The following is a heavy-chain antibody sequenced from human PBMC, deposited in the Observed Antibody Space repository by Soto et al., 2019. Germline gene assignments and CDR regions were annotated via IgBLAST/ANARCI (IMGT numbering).Heavy chain of an antibody. CDR1: GFTFSSYA. V-gene: IGHV3-23*01. D-gene: IGHD6-6*01. Sequence: EVQLLESGGGLVQPGGSLRLSCAASGFTFSSYAMSWVRQAPGKGLEWVSAISGSGGSTYYADSVKGRLTISRDNSKNTLYLQMNSLRAEDTAVYYCAKGLLRLNWFDPWGQGTLVTVSS. CDR3: AKGLLRLNWFDP. CDR2: ISGSGGST. J-gene: IGHJ5*02.